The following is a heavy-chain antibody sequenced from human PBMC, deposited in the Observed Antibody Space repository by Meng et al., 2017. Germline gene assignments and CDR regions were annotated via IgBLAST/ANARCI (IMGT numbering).Heavy chain of an antibody. CDR1: GFTFSSYA. CDR2: ISGSGGST. D-gene: IGHD1-26*01. CDR3: AKGPIVGATYFDY. Sequence: GESLKISCAASGFTFSSYAMSWVRQAPGEGLEWVSAISGSGGSTYYADSVKGRFTISRDNSKNTLYLQMNSLRAEDTAVYYCAKGPIVGATYFDYWGQGTLVTVSS. V-gene: IGHV3-23*01. J-gene: IGHJ4*02.